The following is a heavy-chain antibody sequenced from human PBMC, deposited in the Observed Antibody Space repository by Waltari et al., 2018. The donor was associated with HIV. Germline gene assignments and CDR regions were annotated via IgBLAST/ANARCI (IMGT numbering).Heavy chain of an antibody. Sequence: QVALQESGPGLVKPSETLSLTCVVSGYSLTSGYYWGWIRQSPGKGREWIGTVIHSGTTYYNPSLRSRVTISMDTSKNQFSLRLSSVTAADTAVYYCARELSDYGATAWFDYWGRGTLVTVSS. D-gene: IGHD3-16*01. V-gene: IGHV4-38-2*02. CDR1: GYSLTSGYY. CDR2: VIHSGTT. J-gene: IGHJ4*02. CDR3: ARELSDYGATAWFDY.